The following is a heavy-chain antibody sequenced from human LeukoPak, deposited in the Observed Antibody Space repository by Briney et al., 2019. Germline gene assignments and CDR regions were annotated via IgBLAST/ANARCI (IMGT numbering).Heavy chain of an antibody. V-gene: IGHV5-51*01. CDR1: GYSFTSYW. CDR3: ARRARNYYYGSGSPFDY. CDR2: IYPGDSDT. J-gene: IGHJ4*02. Sequence: GESLKISCKGSGYSFTSYWIGWVRQMPGKGLEWMGIIYPGDSDTRYSPSFQGQVTISADKSLSTAYLQWSSLKASDTAMYYCARRARNYYYGSGSPFDYWGQGTLVTVSS. D-gene: IGHD3-10*01.